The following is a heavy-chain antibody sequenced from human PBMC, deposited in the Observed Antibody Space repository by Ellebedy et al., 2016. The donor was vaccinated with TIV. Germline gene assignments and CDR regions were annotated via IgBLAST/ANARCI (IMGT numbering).Heavy chain of an antibody. CDR3: ARHPNGSGSYLRYPGWFDP. Sequence: SETLSLTCTVSGGSISSYYWSWIRQPPGKGLEWIGYIYYSGSTNYNPSLKSRVTISVDTSKNQFSLKLSSVTAADTAVYYCARHPNGSGSYLRYPGWFDPWGQGTLVTVSS. D-gene: IGHD3-10*01. V-gene: IGHV4-59*08. CDR1: GGSISSYY. CDR2: IYYSGST. J-gene: IGHJ5*02.